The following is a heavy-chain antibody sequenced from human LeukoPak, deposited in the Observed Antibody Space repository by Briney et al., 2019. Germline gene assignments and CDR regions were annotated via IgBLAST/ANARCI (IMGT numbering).Heavy chain of an antibody. J-gene: IGHJ6*02. CDR2: ISAYNGNT. D-gene: IGHD6-19*01. V-gene: IGHV1-18*01. Sequence: ASVKVSCKASGYTFTSYGISWVRQAPGQGLEWMGWISAYNGNTNYAQKLQGRVTMTTDTSTSTAYMELRSLRSGDTAVYYCARCRYGYSSGWYPEDYYGMDVWGQGTTVTVSS. CDR3: ARCRYGYSSGWYPEDYYGMDV. CDR1: GYTFTSYG.